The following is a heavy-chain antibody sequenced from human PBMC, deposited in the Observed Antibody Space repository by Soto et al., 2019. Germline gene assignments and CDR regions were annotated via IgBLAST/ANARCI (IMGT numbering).Heavy chain of an antibody. CDR3: AKDISPQWLRYYFDY. J-gene: IGHJ4*02. CDR2: ISWNSGSI. D-gene: IGHD6-19*01. V-gene: IGHV3-9*01. CDR1: GYTFDDYA. Sequence: PGGSLRLSCAASGYTFDDYAMHWVRQAPGKGLEWVSGISWNSGSIGYADSVKGRFTISRDNAKNSLYLQMNSLRAEDTALYYCAKDISPQWLRYYFDYWGQGTLVTVSS.